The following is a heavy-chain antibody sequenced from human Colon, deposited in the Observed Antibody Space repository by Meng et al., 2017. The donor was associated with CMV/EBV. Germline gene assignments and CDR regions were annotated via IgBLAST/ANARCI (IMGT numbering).Heavy chain of an antibody. D-gene: IGHD2-2*01. J-gene: IGHJ6*02. CDR2: ISSDSKYI. Sequence: GGSLRLSCEASGFIFSDYTMNWVRQAPGKGLEWVAFISSDSKYIYYSDSVKGRFTISRDNSEKSVYLHMNSVRADDTAVYYCVKLGYCSSPSCQKSYFYGLDVWGQRTTVTVSS. CDR1: GFIFSDYT. V-gene: IGHV3-21*01. CDR3: VKLGYCSSPSCQKSYFYGLDV.